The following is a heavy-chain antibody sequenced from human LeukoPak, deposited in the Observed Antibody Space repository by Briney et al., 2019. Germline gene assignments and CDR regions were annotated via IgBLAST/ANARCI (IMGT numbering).Heavy chain of an antibody. CDR3: ARGQDYGDYVRGVLWFDP. CDR1: GYSISSGYY. J-gene: IGHJ5*02. Sequence: PSETLSLTCTVSGYSISSGYYWGWIRQPPGKGLEWIGSIYHSGSTYYNPSLKSRVTIPVDTSKNQFSLKLSSVTAADTAVYYCARGQDYGDYVRGVLWFDPWGQGTLVTVSS. CDR2: IYHSGST. D-gene: IGHD4-17*01. V-gene: IGHV4-38-2*02.